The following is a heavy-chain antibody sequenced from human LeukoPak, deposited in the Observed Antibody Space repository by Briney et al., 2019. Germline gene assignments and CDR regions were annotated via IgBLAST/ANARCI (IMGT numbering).Heavy chain of an antibody. D-gene: IGHD1-1*01. J-gene: IGHJ4*02. Sequence: ASVKVSCTYAGYSMQLVPEASGQGLEWMGWIHPVTGDTNYAQRFQGRVTMTRDTSSRTTYMELSRLTSGDTALYYRASYGPVYNWPIQWGRGTQVTVSS. CDR1: YAGYS. V-gene: IGHV1-2*02. CDR2: IHPVTGDT. CDR3: ASYGPVYNWPIQ.